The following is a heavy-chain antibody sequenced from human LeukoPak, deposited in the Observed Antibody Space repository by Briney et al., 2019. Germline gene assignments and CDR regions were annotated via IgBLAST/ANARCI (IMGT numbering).Heavy chain of an antibody. Sequence: SETLSLTCTVSGGSISSGSYYWSWIRQPAGKGLEWIGRIYTSGSTNYNPSLKSRVTISVDTSKNQFSLKLSSVTAADTAVYYCASGTGYYYGTDVWGQGTTVTVSS. CDR3: ASGTGYYYGTDV. CDR2: IYTSGST. CDR1: GGSISSGSYY. D-gene: IGHD3-10*01. V-gene: IGHV4-61*02. J-gene: IGHJ6*02.